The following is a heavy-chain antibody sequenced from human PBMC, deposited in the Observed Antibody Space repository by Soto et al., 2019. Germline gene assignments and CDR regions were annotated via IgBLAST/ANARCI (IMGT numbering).Heavy chain of an antibody. J-gene: IGHJ6*02. Sequence: HPGGSLRLSCAASGFTFSTYGMQGVRQAPGKGLEWVAVISYDGYLKYYVDAVKGRFTVARDNSKNTLFLEMNSLRVEDTAVYFCAKDFKVSGSHYGTLNYYYGMDVWGQGTTVTVSS. CDR3: AKDFKVSGSHYGTLNYYYGMDV. D-gene: IGHD3-10*01. CDR2: ISYDGYLK. V-gene: IGHV3-30*18. CDR1: GFTFSTYG.